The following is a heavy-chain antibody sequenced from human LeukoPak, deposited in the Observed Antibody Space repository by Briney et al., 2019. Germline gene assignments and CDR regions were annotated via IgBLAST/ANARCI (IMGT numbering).Heavy chain of an antibody. CDR2: ISSSGSTI. J-gene: IGHJ4*02. Sequence: GGSLRLSCAASGFTFSSYEMNWVRQAPGKGLEWVSYISSSGSTIYYADSVKGRFTISRDNAKNSLYLQMNSLRAEDTAVYYCARVSTRGMTTVPQGGDYWGQGTLVTVSS. V-gene: IGHV3-48*03. CDR3: ARVSTRGMTTVPQGGDY. D-gene: IGHD4-17*01. CDR1: GFTFSSYE.